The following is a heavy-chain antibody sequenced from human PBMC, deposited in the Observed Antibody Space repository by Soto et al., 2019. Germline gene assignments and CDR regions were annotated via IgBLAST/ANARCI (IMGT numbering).Heavy chain of an antibody. CDR3: AKDPDHNWNYAYAFDI. V-gene: IGHV3-23*01. Sequence: EVQLLESGGGLVQPGGSLRLSCTASGFTFSSYAMSWVRQAPGKGLEWVSAISGSGGSTYYADSVKGRFTISRDNSKNTLYLQMNSVRAEDTAVYYCAKDPDHNWNYAYAFDIWGQGTMVTVSS. J-gene: IGHJ3*02. CDR1: GFTFSSYA. CDR2: ISGSGGST. D-gene: IGHD1-7*01.